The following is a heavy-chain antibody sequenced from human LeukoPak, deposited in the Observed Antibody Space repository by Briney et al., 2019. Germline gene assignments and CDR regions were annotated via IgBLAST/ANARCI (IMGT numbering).Heavy chain of an antibody. J-gene: IGHJ6*03. V-gene: IGHV1-2*02. CDR3: ARDSSTWYSDYYYYMDV. D-gene: IGHD2/OR15-2a*01. CDR2: INPNSGGT. CDR1: GYTFTGYY. Sequence: ASVKVSCKASGYTFTGYYMHWVRQAPGQGLEWMGWINPNSGGTNYAQKFQGRVTMTGDTSTSTAYMELSSLRSDDTARYFCARDSSTWYSDYYYYMDVWGKGTTVTVSS.